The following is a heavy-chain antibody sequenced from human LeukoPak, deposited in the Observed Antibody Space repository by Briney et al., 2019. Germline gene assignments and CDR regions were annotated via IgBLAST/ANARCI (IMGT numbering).Heavy chain of an antibody. CDR1: GGSISSGSYY. CDR2: IYTSGST. Sequence: PSQTLSLTCTVSGGSISSGSYYWSWIRQPAGKGLEWIGRIYTSGSTNYNPSLKSRVTMSVDTSKNQFSLKLSSVTAADTAVYYCARVEGAAAGTLYNWFDPWGQGTLVTVSS. CDR3: ARVEGAAAGTLYNWFDP. J-gene: IGHJ5*02. V-gene: IGHV4-61*02. D-gene: IGHD6-13*01.